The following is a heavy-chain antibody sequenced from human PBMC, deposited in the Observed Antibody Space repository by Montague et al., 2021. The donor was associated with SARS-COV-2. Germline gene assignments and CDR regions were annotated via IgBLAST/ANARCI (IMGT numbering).Heavy chain of an antibody. CDR2: AYYRSKWYN. D-gene: IGHD6-19*01. Sequence: CAISGDSVSSNSAAWNWIRRSPSRGLEWLGRAYYRSKWYNDYAVFVKSRITIKPDTSKNQFSLQLNSVTPEDTAVYYCARVSSGWQNSYWGQGTLVTVSS. CDR1: GDSVSSNSAA. CDR3: ARVSSGWQNSY. V-gene: IGHV6-1*01. J-gene: IGHJ4*02.